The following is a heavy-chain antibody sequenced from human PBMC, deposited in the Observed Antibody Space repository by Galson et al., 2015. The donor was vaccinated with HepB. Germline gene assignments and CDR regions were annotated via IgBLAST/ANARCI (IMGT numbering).Heavy chain of an antibody. J-gene: IGHJ6*02. CDR1: GYSFTSYW. CDR3: ARPGIQLTGDQRGSYYYGMDV. Sequence: QSGAEVKKPGESLRISCKGSGYSFTSYWISWVRQMPGKGLEWMGRIDPSDSYTNYSPSFQGHVTISADKSISAAYLQWSSLKASDTAMYYCARPGIQLTGDQRGSYYYGMDVWGQGTTVTVSS. V-gene: IGHV5-10-1*01. D-gene: IGHD7-27*01. CDR2: IDPSDSYT.